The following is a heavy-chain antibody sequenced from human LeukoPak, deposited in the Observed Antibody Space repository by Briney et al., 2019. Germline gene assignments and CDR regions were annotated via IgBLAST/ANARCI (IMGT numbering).Heavy chain of an antibody. CDR1: GYTLTELS. CDR2: FGPEDGET. CDR3: ARGVPRTAAMVMYYYYYYMDV. D-gene: IGHD5-18*01. J-gene: IGHJ6*03. V-gene: IGHV1-24*01. Sequence: ASVKVSCKVSGYTLTELSMHWVRQAPGKGLEWMGGFGPEDGETIYAQKFQGRVTMTEDTSTDTAYMELSSLRSEDTAVYYCARGVPRTAAMVMYYYYYYMDVWGKGTTVTVSS.